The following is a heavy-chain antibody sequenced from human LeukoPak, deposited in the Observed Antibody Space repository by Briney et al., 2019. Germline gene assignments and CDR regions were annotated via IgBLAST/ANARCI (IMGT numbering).Heavy chain of an antibody. CDR3: TTDRGVAVRPIFDS. Sequence: GGSLRLSCAASEFTFSSYGMHWVRQAPGEGLEWVAVISYDGSNKYYADSVRGRFTISRDNSKNTLYLQMNSLRAEDTAVYYCTTDRGVAVRPIFDSWGQGTLVTVSS. D-gene: IGHD6-6*01. CDR2: ISYDGSNK. V-gene: IGHV3-30*03. J-gene: IGHJ4*02. CDR1: EFTFSSYG.